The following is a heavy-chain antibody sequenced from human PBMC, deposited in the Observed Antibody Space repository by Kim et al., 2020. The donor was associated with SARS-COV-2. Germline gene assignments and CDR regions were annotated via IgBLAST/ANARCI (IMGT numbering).Heavy chain of an antibody. CDR2: INPSGGST. D-gene: IGHD5-12*01. Sequence: ASVKVSCKASGYTFTSYYMHWVRQAPGQGLEWMGIINPSGGSTSYAQKFQGRVTMTRDTSTSTVYMELSSLRSEDKAGYYCAGGDIGGAFDIWGQRTMVTVSS. V-gene: IGHV1-46*01. CDR3: AGGDIGGAFDI. J-gene: IGHJ3*02. CDR1: GYTFTSYY.